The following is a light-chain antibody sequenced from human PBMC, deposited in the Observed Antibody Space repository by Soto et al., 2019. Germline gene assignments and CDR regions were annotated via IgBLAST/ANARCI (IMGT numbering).Light chain of an antibody. CDR1: SSDVGAYNY. CDR3: SSYTSSSTPFV. Sequence: SALTQPASVSGSPGQSITISCTGTSSDVGAYNYVSWYQHHPGKVPKLLIYEVTNRPSGVSDRFSGSKSGNTASLTISGLQAEDEADYYCSSYTSSSTPFVFGTGTKVTVL. CDR2: EVT. V-gene: IGLV2-14*01. J-gene: IGLJ1*01.